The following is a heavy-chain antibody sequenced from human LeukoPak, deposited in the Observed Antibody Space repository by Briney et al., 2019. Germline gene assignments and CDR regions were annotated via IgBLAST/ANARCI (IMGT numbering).Heavy chain of an antibody. CDR1: GGSISSDHYY. CDR3: ARDSFDGSGYRPFDF. V-gene: IGHV4-61*02. CDR2: IYTGGST. D-gene: IGHD3-22*01. Sequence: SETLSLTCTVSGGSISSDHYYWNWIRQPAGKGLEWIGRIYTGGSTNYNPSLKSRVTISKDTSKKQFSLKLSSVTAADTAVYYCARDSFDGSGYRPFDFWGQGTLVTVSS. J-gene: IGHJ4*02.